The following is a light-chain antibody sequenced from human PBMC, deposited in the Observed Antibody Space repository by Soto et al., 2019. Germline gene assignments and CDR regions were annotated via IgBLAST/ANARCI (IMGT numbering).Light chain of an antibody. CDR3: QQYYSYPLT. V-gene: IGKV1-8*01. J-gene: IGKJ1*01. CDR1: QGISSY. CDR2: AAS. Sequence: AIRMTQSPSSFSASTGDRVTITCLASQGISSYLAWYQQKPGKAPKLLIYAASTLQSGGPSRFSGSGSGTDFTLTISGRQSEYFATDYCQQYYSYPLTVGQGTKVEIK.